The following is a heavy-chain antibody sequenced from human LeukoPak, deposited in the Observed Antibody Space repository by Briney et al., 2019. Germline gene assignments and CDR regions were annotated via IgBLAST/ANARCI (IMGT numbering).Heavy chain of an antibody. Sequence: SQTLSLTCTVTGGSISSGGYYWSWIRQPPGKGLEWIGYIYHSGSTYYNPSLKSRVTISVDRSKNQFSLKLSSVTAADTAVYYCARAGGGQWLVRNAFDIWGQGTMVTVSS. V-gene: IGHV4-30-2*01. D-gene: IGHD6-19*01. CDR2: IYHSGST. J-gene: IGHJ3*02. CDR1: GGSISSGGYY. CDR3: ARAGGGQWLVRNAFDI.